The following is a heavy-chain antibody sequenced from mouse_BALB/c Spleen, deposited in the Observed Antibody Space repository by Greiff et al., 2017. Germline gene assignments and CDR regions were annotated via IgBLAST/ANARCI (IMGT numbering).Heavy chain of an antibody. J-gene: IGHJ3*01. V-gene: IGHV5-12-1*01. Sequence: EVQLQESGGGLVKPGGSLKLSCAASGFAFSSYDMSWVRQTPEKRLEWVAYISSGGGSTYYPDTVKGRFTISRDNAKNTLYLQMSSLKSEDTAMYYCARRGEGFAYWGQGTLVTVSA. CDR3: ARRGEGFAY. CDR2: ISSGGGST. CDR1: GFAFSSYD.